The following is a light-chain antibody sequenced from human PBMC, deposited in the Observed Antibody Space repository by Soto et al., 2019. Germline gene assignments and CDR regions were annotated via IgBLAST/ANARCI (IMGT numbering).Light chain of an antibody. CDR3: QQLGGTWLT. Sequence: ENVLTQSPGTLSLSPGERATLSCRASQSISSSYLACYQQQPGHAPRLIIYGTSSRTTGIPDRFCGSGSGREFFLTTSRREPDDFVVEYYQQLGGTWLTFGQGTKVEIK. J-gene: IGKJ1*01. CDR1: QSISSSY. CDR2: GTS. V-gene: IGKV3-20*01.